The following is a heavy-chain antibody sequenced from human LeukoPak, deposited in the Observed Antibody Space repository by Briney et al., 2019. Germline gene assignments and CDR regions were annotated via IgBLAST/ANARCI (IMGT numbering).Heavy chain of an antibody. CDR2: IIPILGIA. Sequence: AASVKVSCKASGGTFRSYAISWVRQAPGQGLEWMGRIIPILGIANYAQKFQGRVTITADKSTSTAYMELSSLRSEDTAVYYCARGYSSGWYNWFDPWGQGTLVTVSS. D-gene: IGHD6-19*01. J-gene: IGHJ5*02. CDR3: ARGYSSGWYNWFDP. CDR1: GGTFRSYA. V-gene: IGHV1-69*04.